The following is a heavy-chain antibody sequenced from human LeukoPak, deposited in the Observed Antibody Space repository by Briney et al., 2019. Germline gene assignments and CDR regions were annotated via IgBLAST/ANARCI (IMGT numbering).Heavy chain of an antibody. J-gene: IGHJ4*01. D-gene: IGHD6-19*01. CDR1: GFTFSNSA. V-gene: IGHV3-23*01. CDR3: AKGIYSSGWSYFDY. Sequence: AGSLRLSCAASGFTFSNSAMSWVRQAPGKVLEWVSTLSGSGITTYYADSVKGRFTISRDNSKNTLYLQMNSLRAEDTAVYYCAKGIYSSGWSYFDYWGHGTLVTVSS. CDR2: LSGSGITT.